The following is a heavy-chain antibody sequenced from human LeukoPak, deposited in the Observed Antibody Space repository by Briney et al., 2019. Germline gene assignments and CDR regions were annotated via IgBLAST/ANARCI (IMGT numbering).Heavy chain of an antibody. CDR2: ISFSSATI. D-gene: IGHD3-10*01. CDR1: GFTFSSYS. J-gene: IGHJ3*01. Sequence: GGSLRLSCEASGFTFSSYSMNWVRQAPGKGLEWVSYISFSSATIHYADSVKGRFTISRDNDKNSLYLQLNSLRAEDTALYYCARDTHYYGSGSPAFDLWGRGTMVTVSS. CDR3: ARDTHYYGSGSPAFDL. V-gene: IGHV3-48*04.